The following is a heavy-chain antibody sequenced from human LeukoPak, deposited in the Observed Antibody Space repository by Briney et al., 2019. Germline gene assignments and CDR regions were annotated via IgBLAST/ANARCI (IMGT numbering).Heavy chain of an antibody. CDR3: ARAVGGYSSALRTNWFDP. D-gene: IGHD5-18*01. CDR1: GGSISSGSYY. Sequence: PSQTLSLTCTVSGGSISSGSYYWSWIRQPAGKGLEWIGRIYTSGSTNYNPSLKSRVTISVDTSKNQFSLKLSSVTAADTAMYYCARAVGGYSSALRTNWFDPWGQGTLVTVSS. CDR2: IYTSGST. J-gene: IGHJ5*02. V-gene: IGHV4-61*02.